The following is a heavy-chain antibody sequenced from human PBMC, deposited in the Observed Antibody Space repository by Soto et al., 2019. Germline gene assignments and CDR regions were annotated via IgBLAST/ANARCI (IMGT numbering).Heavy chain of an antibody. D-gene: IGHD5-12*01. CDR2: IYHSGST. CDR3: ARESVNRYSGYDFDAFDI. Sequence: QVQLQESGPGLVKPSGTLSLTCAVSSGSISSSNWWSWVRQPPGKGLEWIGEIYHSGSTNYNPSLKSRVTISVAKSKHQFSLKLSSVTAADTAVYYCARESVNRYSGYDFDAFDIWGQGTMVTVSS. CDR1: SGSISSSNW. J-gene: IGHJ3*02. V-gene: IGHV4-4*02.